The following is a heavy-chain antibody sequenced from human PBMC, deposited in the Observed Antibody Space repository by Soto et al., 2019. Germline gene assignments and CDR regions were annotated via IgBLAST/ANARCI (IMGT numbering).Heavy chain of an antibody. V-gene: IGHV4-30-2*01. J-gene: IGHJ4*02. CDR1: GGSISSGGYS. Sequence: QLQLQESGSGLVKPSQTLSLTCAVSGGSISSGGYSWSWIRQPPGKGLEWIGYIYHSGSTYYNPSPTSRVTISVDRSKNQFSLKLSSVTAADTAVYYCARARRIAARPYYFDYWGQGTLVTVSS. CDR3: ARARRIAARPYYFDY. CDR2: IYHSGST. D-gene: IGHD6-6*01.